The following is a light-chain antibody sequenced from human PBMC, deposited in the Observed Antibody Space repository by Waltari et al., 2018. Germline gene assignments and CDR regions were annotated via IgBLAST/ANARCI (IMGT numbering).Light chain of an antibody. V-gene: IGKV1-39*01. CDR3: QQTYSSPLT. J-gene: IGKJ3*01. Sequence: DIQMTQSPSSLSASVGDRVTITCRASQNISSYLNWYQQKPGKAPKLLIYGASSLRGGAPSRFSGSRSGTDFTLTISSLQPEDFASYYCQQTYSSPLTFGPGTKLDIK. CDR1: QNISSY. CDR2: GAS.